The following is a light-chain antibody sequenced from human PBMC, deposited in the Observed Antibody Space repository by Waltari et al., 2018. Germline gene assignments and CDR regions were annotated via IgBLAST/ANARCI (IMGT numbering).Light chain of an antibody. CDR1: QDIKNY. Sequence: DIQMTQSPSSLSASVGDRVTITCRASQDIKNYLAWFQQTPGKAPKSLIYGASSLQSGVPSKFSGSRSGTDFTLTISSLQPEDFATYYCQQYNSYPLTFGGGTKVEIK. J-gene: IGKJ4*01. V-gene: IGKV1-16*02. CDR3: QQYNSYPLT. CDR2: GAS.